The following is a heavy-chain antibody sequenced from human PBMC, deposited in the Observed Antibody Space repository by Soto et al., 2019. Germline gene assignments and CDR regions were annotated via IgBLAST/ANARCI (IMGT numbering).Heavy chain of an antibody. CDR2: INPNSGGT. V-gene: IGHV1-2*02. D-gene: IGHD6-19*01. J-gene: IGHJ4*02. CDR1: GYTFTGYY. Sequence: QVQLVQSGAEVKKPGASVRVSCKASGYTFTGYYMHWVRQAPGQGLEWMGWINPNSGGTNYAQKVQGRVTTTRETSISRAYMEMRRLRSDDTAVYYCARAPTAEYSSGWTALNYWGQGTLVTVSS. CDR3: ARAPTAEYSSGWTALNY.